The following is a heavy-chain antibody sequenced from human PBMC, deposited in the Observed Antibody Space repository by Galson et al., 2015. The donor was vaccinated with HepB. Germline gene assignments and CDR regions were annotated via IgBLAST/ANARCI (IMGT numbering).Heavy chain of an antibody. D-gene: IGHD6-19*01. Sequence: LRLSCAGSGFTFSIYSLHWVRQAPGTGLEWVAAISFDGTNKFYADSVKGRFTISRDNSKNTLSLQLNSLRSDDTAIYYCTKQGYSSGPYDYWGQGSVVTVSS. J-gene: IGHJ4*01. CDR2: ISFDGTNK. CDR3: TKQGYSSGPYDY. V-gene: IGHV3-30-3*02. CDR1: GFTFSIYS.